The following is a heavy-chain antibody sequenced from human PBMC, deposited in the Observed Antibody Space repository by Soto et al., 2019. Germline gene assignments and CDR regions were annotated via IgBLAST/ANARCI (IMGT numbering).Heavy chain of an antibody. CDR3: ARSVDY. CDR1: GFTFTNYW. Sequence: GGSLRLCCAASGFTFTNYWMTWFRQAPGKGLEWVANITPDGSAKYYVDSLQGRFTISRDNAKNSVYLQMNSLRVEDTAVYYCARSVDYWGQGTLVTVSS. CDR2: ITPDGSAK. J-gene: IGHJ4*02. V-gene: IGHV3-7*03.